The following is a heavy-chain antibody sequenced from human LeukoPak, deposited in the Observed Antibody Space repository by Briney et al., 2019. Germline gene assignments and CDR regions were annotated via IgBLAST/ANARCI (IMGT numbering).Heavy chain of an antibody. CDR1: GFTFRSYS. J-gene: IGHJ4*02. Sequence: GGSLRLSCAASGFTFRSYSMNWVRQAPGKGLEWVSSISSSSSYIHYADSVKGRFAISRDNAKNTLYLQMHSLRAEDTAVYYCASGGVAEGADYWGQGTPVTVSS. CDR3: ASGGVAEGADY. D-gene: IGHD2-15*01. V-gene: IGHV3-21*01. CDR2: ISSSSSYI.